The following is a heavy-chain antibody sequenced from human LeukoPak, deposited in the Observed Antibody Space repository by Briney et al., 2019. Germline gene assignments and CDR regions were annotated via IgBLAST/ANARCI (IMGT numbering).Heavy chain of an antibody. CDR1: GFTFSSYA. Sequence: GRSLRLSCAASGFTFSSYAMHWVRQAPGKGLEWVAVISYDGSNKYYADSVKGRFTISRDNSKNTLYLQMNSLRAEETAVYYCARDRGYYGSGSPYYFDYWGQGTLVTVSS. D-gene: IGHD3-10*01. CDR3: ARDRGYYGSGSPYYFDY. J-gene: IGHJ4*02. CDR2: ISYDGSNK. V-gene: IGHV3-30*04.